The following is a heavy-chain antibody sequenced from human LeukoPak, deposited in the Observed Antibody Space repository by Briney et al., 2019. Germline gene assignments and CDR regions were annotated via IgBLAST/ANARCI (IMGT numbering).Heavy chain of an antibody. Sequence: ASVKVSCKASGYSFSSYGISWVRQAPGQGLEWMGWITTYNGDTKYAQKFQGRVTMTTDTSTSTAHMELRSLRPDDTAVYYCARADLLTGYYIVDYWGQGTLVTVSS. CDR1: GYSFSSYG. CDR3: ARADLLTGYYIVDY. CDR2: ITTYNGDT. V-gene: IGHV1-18*01. J-gene: IGHJ4*02. D-gene: IGHD3-9*01.